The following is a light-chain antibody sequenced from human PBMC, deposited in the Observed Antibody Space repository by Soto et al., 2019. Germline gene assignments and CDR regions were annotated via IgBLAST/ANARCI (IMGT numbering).Light chain of an antibody. V-gene: IGLV1-44*01. Sequence: QSVLTQPPSATGTPGQGVTISCSGSSSNIGANTVNWYQQLPGTAPKIVIYSDDERPSGVPDRFSGSKSGTSASLAISGLQSEDEADYYCASWDDSLDAWLYGGGTKVTVL. CDR2: SDD. CDR3: ASWDDSLDAWL. CDR1: SSNIGANT. J-gene: IGLJ2*01.